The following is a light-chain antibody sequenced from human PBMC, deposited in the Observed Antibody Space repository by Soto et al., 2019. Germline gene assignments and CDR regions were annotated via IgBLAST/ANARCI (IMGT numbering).Light chain of an antibody. CDR1: QSVSSN. J-gene: IGKJ3*01. Sequence: EIVMTQSPATLSVSPGERATLSCRASQSVSSNLAWYQQKPGQAPRLLIYGASTRATGIPARFSGSGSGTEFTLPISSLQSEDFAVYYCQQDNNWPTFGPGNKVDI. V-gene: IGKV3-15*01. CDR2: GAS. CDR3: QQDNNWPT.